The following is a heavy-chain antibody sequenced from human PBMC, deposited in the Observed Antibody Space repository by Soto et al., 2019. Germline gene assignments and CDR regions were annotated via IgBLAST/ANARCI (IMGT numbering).Heavy chain of an antibody. V-gene: IGHV4-59*01. CDR1: GGPIGSYY. J-gene: IGHJ6*02. Sequence: SETLSLTCTVSGGPIGSYYWSWLRQSPGKGLAWLGCVYYSDGTNYNPSLKSRVTISLDRSKNQFSLRLTSVTAADTAVYYCARTEASSWSFFYYGMDVWGQGTTVTVSS. D-gene: IGHD6-13*01. CDR3: ARTEASSWSFFYYGMDV. CDR2: VYYSDGT.